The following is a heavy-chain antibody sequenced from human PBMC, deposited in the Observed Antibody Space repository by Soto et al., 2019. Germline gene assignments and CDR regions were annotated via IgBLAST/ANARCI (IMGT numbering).Heavy chain of an antibody. CDR1: GFTFSEYW. CDR3: VRDPDYYDTRGSYYGMDV. J-gene: IGHJ6*02. Sequence: GGSLRLSCAASGFTFSEYWMNWVRQAPGMGLEWVANIKQDGSEKNSVDSVKGRFTISRDNAKKSLYLQMNSLRAEDTAVYYCVRDPDYYDTRGSYYGMDVWG. V-gene: IGHV3-7*03. CDR2: IKQDGSEK. D-gene: IGHD3-22*01.